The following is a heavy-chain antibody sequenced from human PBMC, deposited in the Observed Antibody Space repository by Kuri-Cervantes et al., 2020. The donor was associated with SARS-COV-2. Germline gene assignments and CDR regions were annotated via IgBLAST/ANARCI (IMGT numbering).Heavy chain of an antibody. Sequence: GESLKISCAASAFTFSGRSMSWVRQAPGKGLEWVSTISGSGGSTYYADSVKGRFTISRDNSKNTLYLQMNSLRAEDTAVYYCAKTPLPTVTTGVFDYWGQGTLVTVSS. CDR3: AKTPLPTVTTGVFDY. V-gene: IGHV3-23*01. J-gene: IGHJ4*02. CDR1: AFTFSGRS. D-gene: IGHD4-17*01. CDR2: ISGSGGST.